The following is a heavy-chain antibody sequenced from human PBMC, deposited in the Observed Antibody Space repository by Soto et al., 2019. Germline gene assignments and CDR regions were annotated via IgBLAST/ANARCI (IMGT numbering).Heavy chain of an antibody. D-gene: IGHD3-10*01. Sequence: ASVKVSCKASGYTFTSYGISWVRQAPGQGLKWMGWISAYNGNTNYAQKLQGRVTMTTDTSTSTAYMELRSLRSDDTAVYYCARVDYYGSGSYGWDYYYYGMDVWGQGTTVTVSS. CDR3: ARVDYYGSGSYGWDYYYYGMDV. CDR2: ISAYNGNT. V-gene: IGHV1-18*01. CDR1: GYTFTSYG. J-gene: IGHJ6*02.